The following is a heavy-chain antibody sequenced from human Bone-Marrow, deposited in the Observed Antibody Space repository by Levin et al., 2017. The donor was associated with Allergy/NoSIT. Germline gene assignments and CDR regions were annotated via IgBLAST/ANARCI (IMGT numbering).Heavy chain of an antibody. CDR1: GDSINNDY. Sequence: PSETLSLTCNVSGDSINNDYWSWIRQPPGKGLEWIGYIHFTGSTTYSPSLNSRVTMSIDTSKNQFSLRLTSVTAADTAVYYCARHPGASFHYWGQGILVTVSS. CDR2: IHFTGST. CDR3: ARHPGASFHY. V-gene: IGHV4-59*08. D-gene: IGHD1/OR15-1a*01. J-gene: IGHJ4*02.